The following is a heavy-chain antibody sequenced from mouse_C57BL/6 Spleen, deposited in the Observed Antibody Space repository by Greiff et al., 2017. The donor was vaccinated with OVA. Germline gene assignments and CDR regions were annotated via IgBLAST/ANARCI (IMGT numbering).Heavy chain of an antibody. CDR3: ARGEELLVYCFDY. Sequence: EVQLQQSGPELVKPGASVKISCKASGYTFTDYYMNWVKQSHGKSLEWIGDINPNNGGTSYNQKFKGKATLTVDKSSSTAYMELRSLTSEDSAVYYCARGEELLVYCFDYWGQGTTLTVSS. CDR2: INPNNGGT. CDR1: GYTFTDYY. V-gene: IGHV1-26*01. J-gene: IGHJ2*01.